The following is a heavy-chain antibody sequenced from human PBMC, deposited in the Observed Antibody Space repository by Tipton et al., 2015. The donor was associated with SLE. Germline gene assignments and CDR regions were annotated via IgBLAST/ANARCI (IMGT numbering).Heavy chain of an antibody. J-gene: IGHJ4*02. CDR1: GSSISNYY. V-gene: IGHV4-59*01. CDR2: IYYSGHT. Sequence: TLSLTCTVSGSSISNYYWSWIRQSPGKGLEWIGYIYYSGHTDYNPSLKSRVTLSVDTSKSQFSFSLRLSSVTAADTALYYCARDSGGSFYDRGGYYQLANRHFDSWGRGTLVIVSS. CDR3: ARDSGGSFYDRGGYYQLANRHFDS. D-gene: IGHD3-22*01.